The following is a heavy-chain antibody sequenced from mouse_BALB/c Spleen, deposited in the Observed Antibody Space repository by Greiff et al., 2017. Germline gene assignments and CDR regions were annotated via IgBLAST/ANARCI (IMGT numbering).Heavy chain of an antibody. CDR1: GYTLTSYW. D-gene: IGHD2-1*01. Sequence: VQLQQSGAELAKPGASVKMSCKASGYTLTSYWMHWVKQRPGQGLEWIGYINPSTGYTEYNQKFKDKATLTADKSSSTAYMQLSSLTSEDSAVYYCARETGKPRFAYWGQGTLVTVSA. CDR2: INPSTGYT. CDR3: ARETGKPRFAY. J-gene: IGHJ3*01. V-gene: IGHV1-7*01.